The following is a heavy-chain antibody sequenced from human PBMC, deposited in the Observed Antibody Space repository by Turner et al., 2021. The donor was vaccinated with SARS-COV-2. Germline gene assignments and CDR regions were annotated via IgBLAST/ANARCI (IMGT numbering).Heavy chain of an antibody. Sequence: QLQLQESGPGLVKPSETLSLTCTVSGGSISSSSYYWGWIRQPPGKGLEWIGSIYYSGSTYYNPSLKSRVTISVDTSKNQFSLKLSSVTAADTAVYYCARHPYYYVSSGLYWYFDLWGRGTLVTVSS. D-gene: IGHD3-22*01. CDR2: IYYSGST. V-gene: IGHV4-39*01. CDR1: GGSISSSSYY. J-gene: IGHJ2*01. CDR3: ARHPYYYVSSGLYWYFDL.